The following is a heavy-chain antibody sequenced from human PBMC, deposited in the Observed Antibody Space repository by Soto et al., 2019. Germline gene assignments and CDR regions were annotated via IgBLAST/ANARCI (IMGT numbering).Heavy chain of an antibody. CDR3: ARRRLGYGARYVDL. J-gene: IGHJ2*01. Sequence: QVQLVQSGAEVKKPGSSVKVSCTASGGAFSSYAISWVRQAPGQGLEWMGGNLPRSNISNYAQKFQGKVTITTDEPTWTNSLDLNNMTAEDTDVYYCARRRLGYGARYVDLWGRGTLITVAS. CDR1: GGAFSSYA. CDR2: NLPRSNIS. V-gene: IGHV1-69*01. D-gene: IGHD5-18*01.